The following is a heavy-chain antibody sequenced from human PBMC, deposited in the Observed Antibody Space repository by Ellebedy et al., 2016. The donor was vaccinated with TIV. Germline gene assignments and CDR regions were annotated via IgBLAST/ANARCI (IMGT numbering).Heavy chain of an antibody. CDR2: VHFDGGEK. CDR3: TRVFTSGSSVYIFDY. Sequence: GGSLRLSCAASGFSISDSWMNWVRQAPGKGLEWVASVHFDGGEKYYADSVMGRFTISRDNAKNSLYLQMDSLRVEDTALYYCTRVFTSGSSVYIFDYWGQGTLVTVSS. D-gene: IGHD6-19*01. V-gene: IGHV3-7*01. J-gene: IGHJ4*02. CDR1: GFSISDSW.